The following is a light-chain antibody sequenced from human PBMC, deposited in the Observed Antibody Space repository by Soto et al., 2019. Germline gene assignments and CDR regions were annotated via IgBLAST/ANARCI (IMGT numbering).Light chain of an antibody. CDR3: QQSSSSLT. CDR1: QSINNY. Sequence: DIQMTQSPSSLSASVGDRVTIACRASQSINNYLSWYQQKPGKAPKSLIYAASTLQSGVPSRFSGSGSGTDFTLTISSLQPEDFATYYCQQSSSSLTFGQGTRLEIK. J-gene: IGKJ5*01. V-gene: IGKV1-39*01. CDR2: AAS.